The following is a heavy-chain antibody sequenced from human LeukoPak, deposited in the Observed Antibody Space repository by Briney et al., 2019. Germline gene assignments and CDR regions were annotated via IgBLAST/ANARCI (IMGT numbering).Heavy chain of an antibody. J-gene: IGHJ4*02. V-gene: IGHV1-2*02. Sequence: GASVKVSCKASGYTFTGYYMHWVRQAPGQGLEWMGWINPNSGNTDYAQKFQGRVTLTRDTSISTAYMELSSLRSEDTAVYYCARACSGYPTDYWGQGTLVTVSS. CDR1: GYTFTGYY. CDR2: INPNSGNT. CDR3: ARACSGYPTDY. D-gene: IGHD3-22*01.